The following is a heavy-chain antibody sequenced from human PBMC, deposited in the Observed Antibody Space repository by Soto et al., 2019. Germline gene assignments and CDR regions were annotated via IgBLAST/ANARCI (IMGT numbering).Heavy chain of an antibody. J-gene: IGHJ3*02. D-gene: IGHD2-2*01. CDR3: ARGGKRVVPAATDAFDI. V-gene: IGHV1-2*04. CDR1: GYTFTGYY. Sequence: ASVKVSCKASGYTFTGYYMHWVRQAPGQGLEWMGWINPNSGGTNYAQKFQGWVTMTRDTSISTAYMELSRLRSDDTAVYYCARGGKRVVPAATDAFDILGQGTMVTVSS. CDR2: INPNSGGT.